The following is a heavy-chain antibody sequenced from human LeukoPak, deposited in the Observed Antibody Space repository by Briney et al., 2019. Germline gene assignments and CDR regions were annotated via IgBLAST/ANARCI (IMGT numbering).Heavy chain of an antibody. Sequence: SVKVSFKASGGTFSSYAISWVRQAPGQGLEWMGGIIPIFGTANYAQKFQGRVTITADESTSTAYMELSSLRSEDTAVYYCASLTGGWNYYGMDVWGQGTTVTVSS. J-gene: IGHJ6*02. CDR3: ASLTGGWNYYGMDV. D-gene: IGHD1-26*01. V-gene: IGHV1-69*13. CDR2: IIPIFGTA. CDR1: GGTFSSYA.